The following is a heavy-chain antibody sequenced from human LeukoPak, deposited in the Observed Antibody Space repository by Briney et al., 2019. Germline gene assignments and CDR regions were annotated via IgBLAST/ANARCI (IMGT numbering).Heavy chain of an antibody. CDR3: ARGYSYSMDV. Sequence: ASVKVSCKASGYTFTGYYMHWVRQAPGQGLEWMGWINPNSGGTNYEQKFQGRVTMTRDTSVTTAYMEVSRLTSDDTAVYYCARGYSYSMDVWGQGTTVTVSS. CDR1: GYTFTGYY. CDR2: INPNSGGT. V-gene: IGHV1-2*02. D-gene: IGHD2-15*01. J-gene: IGHJ6*02.